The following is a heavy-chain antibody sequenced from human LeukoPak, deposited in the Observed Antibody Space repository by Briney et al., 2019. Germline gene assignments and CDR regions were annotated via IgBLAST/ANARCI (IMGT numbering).Heavy chain of an antibody. Sequence: SETLSLTCTVSGGSISSYYWNWIRQPPGKGLEWIGSIYHSGSTYYNPSLKSRVTISADTSKNQFSLKLSSVTAADTAVYYCARVKNWYFDLWGRGTLVTVSS. CDR2: IYHSGST. J-gene: IGHJ2*01. V-gene: IGHV4-38-2*02. CDR1: GGSISSYY. CDR3: ARVKNWYFDL.